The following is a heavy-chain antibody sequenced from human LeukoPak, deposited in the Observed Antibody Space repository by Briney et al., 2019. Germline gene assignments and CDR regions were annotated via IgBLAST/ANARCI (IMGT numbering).Heavy chain of an antibody. J-gene: IGHJ6*02. CDR2: MNPNGGNT. V-gene: IGHV1-8*01. D-gene: IGHD2-2*01. Sequence: ASVKVSCKASGYTFTNYDINWVRQATGQGLELTGWMNPNGGNTGYAQKFQGRVTMTRNTSISTAYMELSSLRSEDTAVYYCARIGLVVPAALSYYYYYGMDVWGQGTTVTVSS. CDR3: ARIGLVVPAALSYYYYYGMDV. CDR1: GYTFTNYD.